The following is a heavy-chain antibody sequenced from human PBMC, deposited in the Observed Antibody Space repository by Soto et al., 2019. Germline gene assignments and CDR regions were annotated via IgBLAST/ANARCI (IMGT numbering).Heavy chain of an antibody. Sequence: EVQLLESGGVLVQPGGSLRLSCAASGFTFSNSVMSWVRQAPGEGLEWVSTISGSGGGTYFAGSVKGRFTISRDNSKNTLYLQMDSLRAEDTAVYYCAKEPGYSSGWYFDYWGQGTPVTVSS. J-gene: IGHJ4*02. CDR2: ISGSGGGT. D-gene: IGHD6-19*01. V-gene: IGHV3-23*01. CDR3: AKEPGYSSGWYFDY. CDR1: GFTFSNSV.